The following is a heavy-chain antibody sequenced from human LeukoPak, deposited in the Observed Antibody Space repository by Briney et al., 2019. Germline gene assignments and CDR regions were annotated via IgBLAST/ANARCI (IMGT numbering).Heavy chain of an antibody. D-gene: IGHD3-22*01. CDR2: IYYSGST. CDR3: ARNCYDSSGYYYFYLDY. Sequence: SETLSLTCTVSGGSISSSSYYWGWIRQPPGKGLEWIGSIYYSGSTYYNPSLKSRVTISVGTSKNQFSLKLSSVTAADTAVYYCARNCYDSSGYYYFYLDYWGQGTLVTVSS. J-gene: IGHJ4*02. V-gene: IGHV4-39*07. CDR1: GGSISSSSYY.